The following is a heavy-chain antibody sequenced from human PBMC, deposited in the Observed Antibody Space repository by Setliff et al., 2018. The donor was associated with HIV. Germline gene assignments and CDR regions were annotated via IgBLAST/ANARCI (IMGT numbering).Heavy chain of an antibody. CDR1: GFTFRLYG. Sequence: PGGSLRLSCAASGFTFRLYGMHWVRRAPGKGLEWVASIEFDGKNEYYAESVKGRFTISRDNSKSTVYLQMNSVTPEDSAMYYCAKFRYAIKSTYYFDSWGQGTLVTVS. V-gene: IGHV3-30*02. CDR3: AKFRYAIKSTYYFDS. CDR2: IEFDGKNE. D-gene: IGHD2-2*01. J-gene: IGHJ4*02.